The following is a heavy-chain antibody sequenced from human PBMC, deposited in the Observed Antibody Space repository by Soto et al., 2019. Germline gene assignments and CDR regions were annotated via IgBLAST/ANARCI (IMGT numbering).Heavy chain of an antibody. CDR2: ISYDGSNK. Sequence: QVQLVESGGGVVQPGRSLRLSCAASGFTFSSYGMHWVRQAPGKGLEWVAVISYDGSNKYYADSVKGRFTISRDNSKNTLYLQMNSLRAEDTAVYYCAKGTLRYSYGMDVWGQGTTVTVSS. J-gene: IGHJ6*02. D-gene: IGHD3-16*01. CDR1: GFTFSSYG. CDR3: AKGTLRYSYGMDV. V-gene: IGHV3-30*18.